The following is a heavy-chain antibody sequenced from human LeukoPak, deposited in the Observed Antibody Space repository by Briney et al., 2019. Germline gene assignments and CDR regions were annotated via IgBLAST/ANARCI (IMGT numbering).Heavy chain of an antibody. D-gene: IGHD3-22*01. V-gene: IGHV3-30*02. CDR2: IDDDGINF. J-gene: IGHJ4*02. CDR3: VRGPARGYYDGSSYDFDY. Sequence: PAGSLRLSCATSGFTFRNFGMHWVRQSPGKGLEWVTFIDDDGINFYYANFVKGRFTASRDNSKNTLYLQMNSLESEDTAVYYCVRGPARGYYDGSSYDFDYWGQGTLVTVSS. CDR1: GFTFRNFG.